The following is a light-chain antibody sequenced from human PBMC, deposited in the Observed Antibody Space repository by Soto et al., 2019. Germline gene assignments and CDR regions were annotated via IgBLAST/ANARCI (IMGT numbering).Light chain of an antibody. J-gene: IGKJ4*01. CDR1: QSVSSN. V-gene: IGKV3-15*01. CDR2: GAS. Sequence: EIVMTQSPATLSVSPGEGATLSCRASQSVSSNLAWYQQKPGQAPRLLIYGASTRATGIPARFSGSGSGTDFTLTIRSLEPEDFAIYYCQQRDSWPLTFGGGTKVDI. CDR3: QQRDSWPLT.